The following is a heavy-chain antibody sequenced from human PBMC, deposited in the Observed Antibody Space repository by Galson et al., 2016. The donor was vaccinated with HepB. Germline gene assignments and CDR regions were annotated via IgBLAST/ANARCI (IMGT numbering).Heavy chain of an antibody. J-gene: IGHJ4*02. CDR3: ARDMAGYNWIDF. D-gene: IGHD5-24*01. CDR1: GFNFNTYD. V-gene: IGHV3-21*01. Sequence: SLILSCAASGFNFNTYDMNWVRQAPGKGLEGVSYISRTSCYIYYADSVRGRFTISRYNAKNSLFLQLNSLRAADTAIYYCARDMAGYNWIDFWGLGTLVTVSS. CDR2: ISRTSCYI.